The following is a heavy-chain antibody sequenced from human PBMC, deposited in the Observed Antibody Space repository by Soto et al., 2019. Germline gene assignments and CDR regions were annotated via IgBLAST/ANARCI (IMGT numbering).Heavy chain of an antibody. CDR1: GGSFNSGGYY. CDR2: IDHSGYT. D-gene: IGHD3-3*01. V-gene: IGHV4-31*03. CDR3: ARRQAGFFYGIDY. J-gene: IGHJ4*02. Sequence: LSLTCTVSGGSFNSGGYYWSWIRQHPGKGLEWLGYIDHSGYTFYNPSLQSRIILSMDTSKNQFSLKLGSATAADTAVYFCARRQAGFFYGIDYWGQGTLVT.